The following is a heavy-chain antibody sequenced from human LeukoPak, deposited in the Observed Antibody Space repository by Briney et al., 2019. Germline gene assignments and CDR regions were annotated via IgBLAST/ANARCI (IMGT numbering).Heavy chain of an antibody. J-gene: IGHJ4*02. D-gene: IGHD6-13*01. CDR1: GGSISNSRYY. V-gene: IGHV4-61*05. CDR3: ARLRPGSSWDSSVDY. CDR2: IYYSGST. Sequence: SETLSLTCSVSGGSISNSRYYWSWIRQPPGKGLEWIGYIYYSGSTNYNPSLKSRVTISVDTSKNQFSLKLSSVTAADTAVYYCARLRPGSSWDSSVDYWGQGTLVTVSS.